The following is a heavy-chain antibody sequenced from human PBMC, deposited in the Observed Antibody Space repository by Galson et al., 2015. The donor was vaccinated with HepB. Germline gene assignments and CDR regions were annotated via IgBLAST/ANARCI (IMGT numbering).Heavy chain of an antibody. J-gene: IGHJ4*02. CDR1: GFEFNFYW. D-gene: IGHD4/OR15-4a*01. CDR3: ARARSNGANYHLVFDS. Sequence: SLRLSCAASGFEFNFYWMTWVRQAPGKGLEWVANIKRDSSEKYLADSVKGRFAISRENAKTSVYLQMYDLRAEDTAVYYCARARSNGANYHLVFDSWGQGALVTISS. CDR2: IKRDSSEK. V-gene: IGHV3-7*01.